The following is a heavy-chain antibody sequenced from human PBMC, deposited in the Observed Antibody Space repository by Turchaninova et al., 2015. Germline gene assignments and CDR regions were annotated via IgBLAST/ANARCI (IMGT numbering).Heavy chain of an antibody. D-gene: IGHD4-11*01. CDR1: GGSFSAYD. J-gene: IGHJ6*03. Sequence: QVQLQQWGAGLLKPSETLSLTCAVYGGSFSAYDWNWIPQPPGKGLGWIGEINHSGSTNYNPSLKSRVTISVDTSKNQVSLKLSSVTAADTAVYYCARGGMTTVYYYYMDVWGKGTTVTVSS. CDR3: ARGGMTTVYYYYMDV. V-gene: IGHV4-34*01. CDR2: INHSGST.